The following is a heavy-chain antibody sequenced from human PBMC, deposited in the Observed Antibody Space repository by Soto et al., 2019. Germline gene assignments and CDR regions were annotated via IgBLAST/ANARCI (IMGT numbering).Heavy chain of an antibody. V-gene: IGHV3-23*01. Sequence: GGSLRLSCAASGFTLSNYAMSWVRQAPGKGLEWVSASSGSGGSTYYANSVKGRFTISRDNSKNTLYLQLNSLRAEDTAVYYCAKDGYYDLDMDVWGQGTTVTVSS. J-gene: IGHJ6*02. CDR1: GFTLSNYA. CDR3: AKDGYYDLDMDV. CDR2: SSGSGGST.